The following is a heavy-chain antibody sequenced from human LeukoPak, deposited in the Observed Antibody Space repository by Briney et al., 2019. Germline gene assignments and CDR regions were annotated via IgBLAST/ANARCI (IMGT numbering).Heavy chain of an antibody. CDR1: GFTFSGSA. J-gene: IGHJ5*02. Sequence: GGSLKLSCAASGFTFSGSAIHWFRQSSGKGLEWVGQIDEKDKGYATATAYAASVKGRFTISRDDSINTAYLQMRSLKTEDTALYYCTRESGTYNWFDPWGQGTLVTVSS. V-gene: IGHV3-73*01. CDR2: IDEKDKGYATAT. D-gene: IGHD1-26*01. CDR3: TRESGTYNWFDP.